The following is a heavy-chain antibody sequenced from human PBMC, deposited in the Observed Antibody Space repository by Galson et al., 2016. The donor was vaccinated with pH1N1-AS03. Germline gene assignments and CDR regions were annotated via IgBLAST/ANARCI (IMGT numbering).Heavy chain of an antibody. D-gene: IGHD3-22*01. V-gene: IGHV1-69*13. CDR3: ARDRHYDTSGRFYYESEH. CDR2: VIPLSGTT. Sequence: SVKVSCKASAGTFATFAVSWVRQARGQGLEWMGGVIPLSGTTNYAQKFQGRVTITADDSTGTAYMELSSLRSDDTAVYYCARDRHYDTSGRFYYESEHWGQGTLVIVSS. CDR1: AGTFATFA. J-gene: IGHJ4*02.